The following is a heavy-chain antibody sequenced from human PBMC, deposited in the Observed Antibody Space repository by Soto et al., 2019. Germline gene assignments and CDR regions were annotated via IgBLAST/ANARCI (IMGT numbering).Heavy chain of an antibody. J-gene: IGHJ5*02. V-gene: IGHV3-23*01. CDR3: AKDANYYGSVPGWFDP. CDR1: GFTFSSYA. D-gene: IGHD3-10*01. CDR2: ISGSGGST. Sequence: PGGSLRLSCAASGFTFSSYAMSWVRQAPGKGLEWVSAISGSGGSTYYADSVKGRFTISRDNSKNTLYLQMNSLRAEDTAVYYCAKDANYYGSVPGWFDPWGQGTLVTVSS.